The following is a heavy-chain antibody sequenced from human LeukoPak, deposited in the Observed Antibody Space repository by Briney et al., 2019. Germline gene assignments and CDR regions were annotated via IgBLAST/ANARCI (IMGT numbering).Heavy chain of an antibody. V-gene: IGHV3-30*18. J-gene: IGHJ4*02. CDR1: GFTFSTYG. Sequence: GGSLRLSCAASGFTFSTYGMHWVRQAPGKGLKWLAVISDDGSSKYYADSVKGRFTISRDNSKNTLYLQMNSLRAEDTAVHYCAKDSSSGWYGDYFDYWGQGILVTVSS. D-gene: IGHD6-19*01. CDR3: AKDSSSGWYGDYFDY. CDR2: ISDDGSSK.